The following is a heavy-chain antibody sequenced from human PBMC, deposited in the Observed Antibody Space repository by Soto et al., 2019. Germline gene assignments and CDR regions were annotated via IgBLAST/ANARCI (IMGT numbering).Heavy chain of an antibody. CDR3: ARGQDCSGGSCYIGWFDP. V-gene: IGHV3-66*01. D-gene: IGHD2-15*01. CDR2: IYSGGST. Sequence: EVQLVESGGGLVQPGGSLRLSCAASGFTVSSNYMSWVRQAPGKGLEWVSVIYSGGSTYYADSVKGRFTISRDNSKNTLDLQMNSLRAEDTAVYYCARGQDCSGGSCYIGWFDPWGQGTLVTVSS. CDR1: GFTVSSNY. J-gene: IGHJ5*02.